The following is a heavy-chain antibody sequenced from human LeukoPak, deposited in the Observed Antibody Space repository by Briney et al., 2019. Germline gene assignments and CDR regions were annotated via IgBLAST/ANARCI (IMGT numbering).Heavy chain of an antibody. CDR3: ARDHNSAFDN. J-gene: IGHJ4*02. CDR1: RCPFLEYS. Sequence: GWGLSLSRMASRCPFLEYSIYWVRQAPATGLEWISYIGIDRRTKKYADSVRGRFTISADTAKNSLHLQMNSLRVEDTAVYCCARDHNSAFDNWGQGTLVSVAS. CDR2: IGIDRRTK. D-gene: IGHD1-1*01. V-gene: IGHV3-48*01.